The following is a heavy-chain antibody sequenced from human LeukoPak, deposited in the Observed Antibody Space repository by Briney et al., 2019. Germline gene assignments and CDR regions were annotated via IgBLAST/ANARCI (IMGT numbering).Heavy chain of an antibody. CDR3: ARGGQLVRRYYYGLDV. D-gene: IGHD6-6*01. J-gene: IGHJ6*02. Sequence: PSETLSLTCTVSGGSISSYYWSWIRQPPGKGLEWIGYIHYSGSTNYNPSLESRVTISVDTSKNQFSLNLSSVTAADTAVYYCARGGQLVRRYYYGLDVWGRGTTVTVSS. CDR2: IHYSGST. V-gene: IGHV4-59*01. CDR1: GGSISSYY.